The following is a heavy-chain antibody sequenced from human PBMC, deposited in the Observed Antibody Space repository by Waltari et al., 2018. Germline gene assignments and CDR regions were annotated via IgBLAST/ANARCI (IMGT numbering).Heavy chain of an antibody. CDR3: AAVIRPGRTLPWGY. V-gene: IGHV1-2*02. Sequence: QVQLVQSGAEVKNPGASVKVPCKASGYTFSDYFINWVRQAPGQGLEWMGWINPNSGVTKYAQSFQGRVTMTRDTSINTVYMELSILRSDDTALYYCAAVIRPGRTLPWGYWGQGTLVTVSS. CDR2: INPNSGVT. J-gene: IGHJ4*02. CDR1: GYTFSDYF. D-gene: IGHD7-27*01.